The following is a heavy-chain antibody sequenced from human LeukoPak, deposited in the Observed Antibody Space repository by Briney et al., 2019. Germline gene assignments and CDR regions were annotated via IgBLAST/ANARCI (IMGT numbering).Heavy chain of an antibody. Sequence: GGSLRLSCAASGFTFTGYWMHWVRQAPGKGLVWVSRTNSDGSSTNYADSVKGRFTISRDNAKNTLFLQMNSLRDEDTAVYYCGNLNTPMAYWGQGALVTVSS. J-gene: IGHJ4*02. V-gene: IGHV3-74*01. D-gene: IGHD5-18*01. CDR2: TNSDGSST. CDR3: GNLNTPMAY. CDR1: GFTFTGYW.